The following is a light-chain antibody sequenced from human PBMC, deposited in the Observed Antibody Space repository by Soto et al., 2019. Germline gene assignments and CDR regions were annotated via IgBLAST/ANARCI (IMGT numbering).Light chain of an antibody. CDR2: AAS. V-gene: IGKV1-8*01. CDR3: QQYYSYPRT. J-gene: IGKJ3*01. CDR1: QGISSY. Sequence: AIRMTQSPSSFSASTGDRVTITCRASQGISSYLAWYQQKPGKAPKLLIYAASTLQSGVPSRFSGSGSGTDFTLTICWLQSEDFATYYCQQYYSYPRTVGPGTKVDIK.